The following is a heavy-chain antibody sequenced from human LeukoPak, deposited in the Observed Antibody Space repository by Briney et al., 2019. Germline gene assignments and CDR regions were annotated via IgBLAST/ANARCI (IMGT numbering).Heavy chain of an antibody. CDR2: ISWNSGSI. V-gene: IGHV3-9*01. CDR3: AKDRSGSYSNWFDP. Sequence: GRSLRLSCAASGFTFDDYAMHWGRQAPGKGLEWVSGISWNSGSIGYADSVKGRFTISRDNAKNSLYLQMNSLRAEDTAFYYCAKDRSGSYSNWFDPWGQGTLVTVSS. D-gene: IGHD1-26*01. J-gene: IGHJ5*02. CDR1: GFTFDDYA.